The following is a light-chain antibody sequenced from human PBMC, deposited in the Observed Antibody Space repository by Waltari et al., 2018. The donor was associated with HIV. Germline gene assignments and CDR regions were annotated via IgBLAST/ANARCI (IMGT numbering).Light chain of an antibody. Sequence: ALRMTQSPSTISASIGDRVSITCRASQDINYSLAWYQQKPGRAPNLLIYGASTLHTGVPSRFSGSGSGTYFTLSINCLQAEDFATYYCQQYKSSAEFTFGPGTKVDFK. V-gene: IGKV1-8*01. CDR1: QDINYS. CDR3: QQYKSSAEFT. J-gene: IGKJ3*01. CDR2: GAS.